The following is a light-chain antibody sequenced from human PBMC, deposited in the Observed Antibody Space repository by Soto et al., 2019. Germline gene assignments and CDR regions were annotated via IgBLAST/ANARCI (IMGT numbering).Light chain of an antibody. J-gene: IGLJ2*01. V-gene: IGLV4-69*01. Sequence: QSVLTQSPSASASLGASVKLTCTLSSGHSSYAIAWHQQQPEKDPRYLMKLSSDGSHSKGDGIPDRFSGSSSGAERYLTISSLQSEDEADYYCQTWGTGIQVFGGGTKLTVL. CDR2: LSSDGSH. CDR3: QTWGTGIQV. CDR1: SGHSSYA.